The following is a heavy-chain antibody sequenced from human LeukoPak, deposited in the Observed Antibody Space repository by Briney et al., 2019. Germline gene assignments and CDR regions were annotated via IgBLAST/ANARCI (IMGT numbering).Heavy chain of an antibody. D-gene: IGHD5-18*01. Sequence: GRSLRLSCAASGFTFSSYGMHWVRQAPGKGLEWVAVISYDGSNKYYADSVKGRFTISRDNSKNTLYLQMNSLRAEDTAVYYCAEAPFDGYSYANDAFDIWGQGTMVTVSS. V-gene: IGHV3-30*18. CDR2: ISYDGSNK. CDR3: AEAPFDGYSYANDAFDI. CDR1: GFTFSSYG. J-gene: IGHJ3*02.